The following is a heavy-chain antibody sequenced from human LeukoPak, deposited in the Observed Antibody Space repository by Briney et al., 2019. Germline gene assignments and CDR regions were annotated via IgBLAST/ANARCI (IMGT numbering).Heavy chain of an antibody. V-gene: IGHV1-2*06. CDR3: ARDRGYSSSWYGY. J-gene: IGHJ4*02. CDR2: INPNSGGT. Sequence: ASVKVSCKASGYTFTGYYMHWVRQAPGQGLEWMGRINPNSGGTNYAQKFQGRVTMTRDTSISTAYMELSRLRSDDTAVYYCARDRGYSSSWYGYWGQGTLATVSS. CDR1: GYTFTGYY. D-gene: IGHD6-13*01.